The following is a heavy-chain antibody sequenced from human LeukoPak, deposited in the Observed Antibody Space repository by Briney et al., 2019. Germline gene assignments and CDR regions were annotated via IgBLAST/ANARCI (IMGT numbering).Heavy chain of an antibody. J-gene: IGHJ6*02. Sequence: GGSLRLSCGASGFTFSSHGMHWVRQAPGKGLEWVTFISYDGSNKDYADSVKGRFTISRDNSKNTLYLQVDSLRPEDTAVYYCARGGAAGIYGMDVWGQGAIMTVTS. CDR1: GFTFSSHG. D-gene: IGHD6-13*01. V-gene: IGHV3-30*02. CDR3: ARGGAAGIYGMDV. CDR2: ISYDGSNK.